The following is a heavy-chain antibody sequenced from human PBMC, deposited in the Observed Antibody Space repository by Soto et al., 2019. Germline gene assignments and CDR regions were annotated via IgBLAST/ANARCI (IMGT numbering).Heavy chain of an antibody. D-gene: IGHD3-3*01. CDR2: IKSKTDGGTT. Sequence: PGGSLRLSCAACGFTFSNAWMSWVRQAPGKGLEWVGRIKSKTDGGTTDYAAPVKGRFTISRDDSKNTLYLQMNSLKTEDTAVYYCTTDPIPVLRFLEWLPNIWGQGTMVTVS. CDR3: TTDPIPVLRFLEWLPNI. V-gene: IGHV3-15*01. J-gene: IGHJ3*02. CDR1: GFTFSNAW.